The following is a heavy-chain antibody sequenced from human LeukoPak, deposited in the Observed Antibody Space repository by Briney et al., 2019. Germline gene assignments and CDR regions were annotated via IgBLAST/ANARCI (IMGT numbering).Heavy chain of an antibody. D-gene: IGHD2-2*01. CDR3: ARGPTYQPIDY. Sequence: SETLSLTCTVSGGSISSSSYYWGWIRQPPGKGLEWIASIHYSETTYYNPSLKSRVTISVDTSKNHFSLKLSSVTAADTAVYYCARGPTYQPIDYWGQGTLVTVSS. CDR2: IHYSETT. V-gene: IGHV4-39*02. CDR1: GGSISSSSYY. J-gene: IGHJ4*02.